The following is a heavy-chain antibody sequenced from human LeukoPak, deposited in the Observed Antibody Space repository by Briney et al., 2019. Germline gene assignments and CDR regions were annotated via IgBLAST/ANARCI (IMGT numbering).Heavy chain of an antibody. V-gene: IGHV3-30-3*01. J-gene: IGHJ5*02. CDR1: GFTFSSYA. D-gene: IGHD3-22*01. CDR2: ISCDGSNK. CDR3: AREYYYDSSGRGWFDP. Sequence: GGSLRLSCAASGFTFSSYAMHWVRQAPGKGLEWVAVISCDGSNKYYADSVKGRFTISRDNSKNTLYLQMNSLRAEDTAVYYCAREYYYDSSGRGWFDPWGQGTLVTVSS.